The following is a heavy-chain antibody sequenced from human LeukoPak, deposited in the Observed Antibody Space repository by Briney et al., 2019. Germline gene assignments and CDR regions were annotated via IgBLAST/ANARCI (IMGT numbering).Heavy chain of an antibody. CDR1: GFTFSTYA. CDR2: ISGSGGST. J-gene: IGHJ4*02. Sequence: GGSLRLSCAASGFTFSTYAMSWVRQAPGKGLEWFSTISGSGGSTYYADSVKGRFTISRDNSKNTLYLQMNSLRAEDTAVYYCAKDGCSSTSCYVDYWGQGTLVTVSS. D-gene: IGHD2-2*01. CDR3: AKDGCSSTSCYVDY. V-gene: IGHV3-23*01.